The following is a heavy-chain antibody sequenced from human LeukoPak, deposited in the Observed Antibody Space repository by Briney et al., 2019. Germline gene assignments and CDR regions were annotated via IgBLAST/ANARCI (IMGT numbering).Heavy chain of an antibody. CDR2: IYYSGST. Sequence: PSETLSLTCTVSGGSISSGGYYWSWIRQHPGKGLEWIGYIYYSGSTYYNPSLKSRVTISVDTSKNQFSLKLSSVTAADTAVYYCARVGSVGSWDRPFDIWGQGTMVTVSS. D-gene: IGHD2-15*01. CDR3: ARVGSVGSWDRPFDI. V-gene: IGHV4-31*03. J-gene: IGHJ3*02. CDR1: GGSISSGGYY.